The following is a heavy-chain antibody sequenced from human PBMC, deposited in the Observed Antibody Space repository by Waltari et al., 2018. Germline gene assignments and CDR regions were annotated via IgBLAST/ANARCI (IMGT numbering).Heavy chain of an antibody. Sequence: EVHLVQSGGGVVQPGGALRLSCAASGFTFSSDSMDWFRQAPGKGREWVSYISSSSSTVYYADSVKGRFTISRDNAKNSLYLQMNSLRAEDTAVYYCAREYYTHFDYWGQGTLVTVSS. J-gene: IGHJ4*02. CDR2: ISSSSSTV. CDR1: GFTFSSDS. D-gene: IGHD3-10*01. CDR3: AREYYTHFDY. V-gene: IGHV3-48*01.